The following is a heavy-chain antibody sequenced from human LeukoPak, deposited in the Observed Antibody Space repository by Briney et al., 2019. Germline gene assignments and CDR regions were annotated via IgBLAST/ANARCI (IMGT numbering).Heavy chain of an antibody. CDR1: GGSISSGTYY. V-gene: IGHV4-39*01. J-gene: IGHJ5*02. Sequence: SETLSLTCTVSGGSISSGTYYWGWIRQPPGKGLEWIGSIYNSGRTYYNPSLKSRVTISVDTSKNQFSLKLSSVTAADTALYYCARLRESLFDPWGQGTPVTVSS. CDR2: IYNSGRT. CDR3: ARLRESLFDP.